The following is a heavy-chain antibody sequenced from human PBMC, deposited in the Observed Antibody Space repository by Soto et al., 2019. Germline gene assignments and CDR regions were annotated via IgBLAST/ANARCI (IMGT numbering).Heavy chain of an antibody. Sequence: SVKVSCKASGFTFTSSAVQWVRQARGQRLEWIGWIVVGSGNTNYAQKFQERVTITRDMSTSTAYMELSSLRSEDTAVYYWAAGDYYYDSSGYGYWGQGTLVTVSS. J-gene: IGHJ4*02. D-gene: IGHD3-22*01. V-gene: IGHV1-58*01. CDR3: AAGDYYYDSSGYGY. CDR1: GFTFTSSA. CDR2: IVVGSGNT.